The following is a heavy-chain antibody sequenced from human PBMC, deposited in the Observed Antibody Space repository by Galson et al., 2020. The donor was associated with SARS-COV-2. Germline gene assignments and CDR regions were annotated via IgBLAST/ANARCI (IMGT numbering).Heavy chain of an antibody. V-gene: IGHV1-24*01. CDR1: GYTLTEFS. D-gene: IGHD6-6*01. J-gene: IGHJ4*02. CDR3: ATQFALYSSSSGFNY. Sequence: ASVKVSCKVSGYTLTEFSMHWVRQAPGKGLEWMGGFDPEDGETIYAQKFQGRVTMTEDTSTDTAYMELSSLRSEDTAVYYCATQFALYSSSSGFNYWGQGTLVTVSS. CDR2: FDPEDGET.